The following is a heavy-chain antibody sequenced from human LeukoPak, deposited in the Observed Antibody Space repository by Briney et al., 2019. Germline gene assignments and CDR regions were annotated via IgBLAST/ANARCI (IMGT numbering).Heavy chain of an antibody. D-gene: IGHD5-18*01. V-gene: IGHV3-49*03. CDR3: TRAQILIGYSYAPMGWY. Sequence: PGGSLRLSCTASGFTFGDYAMSWFRQAPGKGLEWVGFIRSKAYGGTTEYAASVKGRFTISRDDSKSIAYLQMNSLKTEDTAVYYCTRAQILIGYSYAPMGWYWGPGTLVTVSS. J-gene: IGHJ4*02. CDR1: GFTFGDYA. CDR2: IRSKAYGGTT.